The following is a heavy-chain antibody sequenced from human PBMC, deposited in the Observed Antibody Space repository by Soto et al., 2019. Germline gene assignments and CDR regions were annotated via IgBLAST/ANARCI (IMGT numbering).Heavy chain of an antibody. CDR1: GGSFIGDY. CDR3: ARDKITGLFDY. D-gene: IGHD2-8*02. V-gene: IGHV4-34*01. CDR2: INHSGST. J-gene: IGHJ4*02. Sequence: SETLSLTCAVYGGSFIGDYWTWIRQPPGTGLEWIGEINHSGSTNYNPSLKSRVTISVDTSKNQFSLKLTSVTAADTAVYYCARDKITGLFDYWGQGTLLTISS.